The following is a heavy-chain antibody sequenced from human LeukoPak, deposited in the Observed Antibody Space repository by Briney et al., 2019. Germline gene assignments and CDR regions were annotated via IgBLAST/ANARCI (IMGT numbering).Heavy chain of an antibody. J-gene: IGHJ5*02. D-gene: IGHD6-13*01. CDR2: IYYSGST. Sequence: SETLSLTCTVSGGSISSYYWSWIRQPPGKGLEWIGYIYYSGSTNYNPSLKSRVTISVDTSKNQFSLKLSSVTAADTAVYYCAGGVRYSSSWFWFDPWGQGTLVTVSS. V-gene: IGHV4-59*01. CDR3: AGGVRYSSSWFWFDP. CDR1: GGSISSYY.